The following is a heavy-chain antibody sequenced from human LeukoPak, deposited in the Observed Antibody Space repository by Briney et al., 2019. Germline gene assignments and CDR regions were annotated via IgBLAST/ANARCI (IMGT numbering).Heavy chain of an antibody. V-gene: IGHV3-43*02. D-gene: IGHD6-13*01. Sequence: HSGGSLRLSCAASGFTFDDYAIYWVRQGPGKGLEWVSFISGDDGSIYYADSVKGRFTISRDNSKNSLYLQMNSLRTEDTALYYCAKEDYSSSWYALDYWGQGTLVTVSS. J-gene: IGHJ4*02. CDR2: ISGDDGSI. CDR1: GFTFDDYA. CDR3: AKEDYSSSWYALDY.